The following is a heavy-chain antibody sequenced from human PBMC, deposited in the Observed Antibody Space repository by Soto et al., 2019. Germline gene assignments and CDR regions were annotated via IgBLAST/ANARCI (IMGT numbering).Heavy chain of an antibody. V-gene: IGHV3-30*18. CDR1: GFTFSSYG. Sequence: QVQLVESGGGVVQPGRSLRLSCAASGFTFSSYGMHWVRQAPGKGLEWGAVISYDGSNKYYAESVKGRFTISRDNSKNTLYLQMHSLRAEDTAVYYCAKSLIAVAGTGRYWVQGTLVTVSS. CDR2: ISYDGSNK. D-gene: IGHD6-19*01. J-gene: IGHJ4*02. CDR3: AKSLIAVAGTGRY.